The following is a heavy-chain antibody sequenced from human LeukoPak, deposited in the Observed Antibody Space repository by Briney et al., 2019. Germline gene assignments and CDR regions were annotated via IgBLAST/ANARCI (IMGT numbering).Heavy chain of an antibody. CDR2: IYPGDSDT. V-gene: IGHV5-51*01. D-gene: IGHD3-22*01. Sequence: GGSLKISFKGSGFRFTSYWIGWVRPMPGKGLGWMGMIYPGDSDTRYSPSFQGQVTISADKSISTAYLQWSSLKASDTAMYYCARRHEDYYDSSGYYEGAFDIWGQGTMVTVSS. CDR1: GFRFTSYW. J-gene: IGHJ3*02. CDR3: ARRHEDYYDSSGYYEGAFDI.